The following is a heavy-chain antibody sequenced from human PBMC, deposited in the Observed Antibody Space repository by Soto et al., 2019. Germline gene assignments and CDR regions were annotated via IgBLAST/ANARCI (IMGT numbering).Heavy chain of an antibody. CDR3: AKDMVHCSGTRCARYFEK. V-gene: IGHV3-23*01. D-gene: IGHD2-2*01. CDR1: KFTFSTYA. CDR2: ISGSGDNT. Sequence: GGSLRLSCAASKFTFSTYAMTWVRQAPGKGLEWVSDISGSGDNTYYADSVKGRFTISRDNSKSTLYLQMNSLRAKDTAVYYCAKDMVHCSGTRCARYFEKWGRGTMVTVYS. J-gene: IGHJ4*02.